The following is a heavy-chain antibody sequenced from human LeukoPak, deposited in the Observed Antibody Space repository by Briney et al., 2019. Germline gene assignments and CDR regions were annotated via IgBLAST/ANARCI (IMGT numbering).Heavy chain of an antibody. V-gene: IGHV4-34*01. D-gene: IGHD4-17*01. J-gene: IGHJ4*02. CDR2: INHSGST. Sequence: SETLSLTCAVYGGSFSGYYWSWIRQPPGKGLEWIGEINHSGSTNYNPSLKSRVTISVDTSKNQFSLKLSSVTAADTAVYYCARASMTTVTSYFDYWGQGTLVTVSS. CDR3: ARASMTTVTSYFDY. CDR1: GGSFSGYY.